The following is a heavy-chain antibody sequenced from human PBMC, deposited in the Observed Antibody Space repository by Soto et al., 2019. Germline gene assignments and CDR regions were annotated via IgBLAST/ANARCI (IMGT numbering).Heavy chain of an antibody. D-gene: IGHD1-26*01. V-gene: IGHV1-2*02. CDR3: ARPTGSYSYYGMDV. J-gene: IGHJ6*02. Sequence: VASVKVSCKASGYTFTGYFLHWVRQAPGQGPEWMGCINPKNGDTYYAQRFQGRVTMTRDTSISTAYMDLNRLTSDDTAVYYCARPTGSYSYYGMDVWGQGTTVTVSS. CDR1: GYTFTGYF. CDR2: INPKNGDT.